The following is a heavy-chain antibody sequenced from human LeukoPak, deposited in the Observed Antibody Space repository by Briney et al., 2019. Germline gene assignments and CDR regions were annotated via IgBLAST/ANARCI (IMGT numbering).Heavy chain of an antibody. CDR3: ARDEGATTGFDY. D-gene: IGHD1-26*01. V-gene: IGHV4-4*07. Sequence: SETLSLTCTVSGGSISSYYWSWIRQPAGQGLEWIGRIYTSGSTNYNPSLQSRVTMSVDTSKHQFSLKLSSVTAADTAVYYCARDEGATTGFDYWGQGTLVTVSS. CDR1: GGSISSYY. J-gene: IGHJ4*02. CDR2: IYTSGST.